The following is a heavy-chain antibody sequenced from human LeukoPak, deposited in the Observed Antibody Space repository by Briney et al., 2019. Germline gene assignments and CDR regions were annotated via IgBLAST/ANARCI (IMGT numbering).Heavy chain of an antibody. V-gene: IGHV3-21*01. Sequence: GGSLRLYCAASGFTFSSYSMNWVRQAPGKGLEWVSSISSSSSYIYYADSVKGRFTISRDNAKNSLYLQMNSLRAEDTAVYYCARDGIAAAAYYFDYWGQGTLVTVSS. CDR3: ARDGIAAAAYYFDY. D-gene: IGHD6-13*01. J-gene: IGHJ4*02. CDR1: GFTFSSYS. CDR2: ISSSSSYI.